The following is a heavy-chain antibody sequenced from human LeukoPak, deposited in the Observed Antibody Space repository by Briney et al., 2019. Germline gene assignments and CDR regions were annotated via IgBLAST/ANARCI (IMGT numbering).Heavy chain of an antibody. CDR3: VGQSSGTKGSFDY. Sequence: GGSLRLSCAASGFTFSDYHMDWVRQAPGKGREWVGRARNKVNSYTTEYAASVKGRFTISRDDLKNSLYLQMNSLKTEDTGLYYCVGQSSGTKGSFDYWGQGTLVTVSS. CDR1: GFTFSDYH. D-gene: IGHD3-22*01. V-gene: IGHV3-72*01. CDR2: ARNKVNSYTT. J-gene: IGHJ4*02.